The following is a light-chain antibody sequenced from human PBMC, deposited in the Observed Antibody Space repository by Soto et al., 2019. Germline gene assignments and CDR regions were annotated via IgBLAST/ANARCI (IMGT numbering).Light chain of an antibody. CDR2: SSV. J-gene: IGLJ3*02. CDR1: SSNIGSNY. Sequence: QAVVTQPPSASGTPGQTVTISCSGSSSNIGSNYVFWYQQLPGTAPKLLIHSSVQRPSGVPDRFSGSKSGTSASLAISGLRSEDAADYYCAAWDDSMSVVFGGGTKLTVL. V-gene: IGLV1-47*02. CDR3: AAWDDSMSVV.